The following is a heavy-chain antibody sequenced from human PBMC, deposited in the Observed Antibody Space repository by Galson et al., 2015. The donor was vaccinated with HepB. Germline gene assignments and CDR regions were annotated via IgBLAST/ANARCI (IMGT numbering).Heavy chain of an antibody. CDR2: IYYSGST. Sequence: TLSLTCTVSGGSISSGGYYWSWIRQHPGKGLEWIGYIYYSGSTYYNPSLKSRVTISVDTSKNQFSLKLSSVTAADTAVYYCARARGGRGSYGSYYFDYWGQGTLVTVSS. CDR3: ARARGGRGSYGSYYFDY. CDR1: GGSISSGGYY. V-gene: IGHV4-31*03. J-gene: IGHJ4*02. D-gene: IGHD5-18*01.